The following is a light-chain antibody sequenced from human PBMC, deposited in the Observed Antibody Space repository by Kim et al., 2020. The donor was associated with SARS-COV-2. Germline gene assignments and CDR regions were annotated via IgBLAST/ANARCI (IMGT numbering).Light chain of an antibody. Sequence: IQFTQSPSSLSASVGDRVTITFRASQGISSYLAWYQQKPGKAPKLLIDAASTLQGGVPSRFSGSGSGTDFTLTISSLQPEDFATFYCQQLKSYPLTFGGGTKVDIK. CDR2: AAS. J-gene: IGKJ4*01. CDR1: QGISSY. CDR3: QQLKSYPLT. V-gene: IGKV1-9*01.